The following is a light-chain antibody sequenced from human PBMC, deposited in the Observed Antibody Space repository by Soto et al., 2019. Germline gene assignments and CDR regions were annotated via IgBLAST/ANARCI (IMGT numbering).Light chain of an antibody. CDR1: SSDVGGYNY. CDR3: SSYTSSSLYV. Sequence: QSALTQPASVSGSPGQSITISCTGTSSDVGGYNYVSWYQQHPGKAPKLIIYDVSNLPSGVSNRFSGSKSGNTASLTISGLQAEDEADYYCSSYTSSSLYVFGTGTKLTVL. J-gene: IGLJ1*01. V-gene: IGLV2-14*01. CDR2: DVS.